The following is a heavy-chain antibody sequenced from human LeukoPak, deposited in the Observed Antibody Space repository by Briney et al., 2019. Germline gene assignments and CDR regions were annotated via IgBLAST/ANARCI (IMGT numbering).Heavy chain of an antibody. J-gene: IGHJ4*02. D-gene: IGHD3-22*01. V-gene: IGHV4-30-2*01. Sequence: SQTLSLTCAVSGGSISSGAYSWSWIRQPPGKGLEWIGYIYHSGSTYYNPSLKSRVTISVDRSKNQFSLKLSSVTAADTAVYYCARAVMYYYDSSGYYYYYFDYWGQGTLVTVSS. CDR2: IYHSGST. CDR1: GGSISSGAYS. CDR3: ARAVMYYYDSSGYYYYYFDY.